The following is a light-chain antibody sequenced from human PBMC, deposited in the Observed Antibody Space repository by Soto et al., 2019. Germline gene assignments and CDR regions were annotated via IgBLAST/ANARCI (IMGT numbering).Light chain of an antibody. CDR1: SSDIGASNS. Sequence: QSALTQPPSASGSPGQSVTISCAGSSSDIGASNSVSWYQQHPGKAPKLMIYEVSKRPSGVPDRFSGSKSGNTASLTVSGLQAEDEADYYCSSYAGSNNFEVFGTGTKLTVL. CDR3: SSYAGSNNFEV. V-gene: IGLV2-8*01. CDR2: EVS. J-gene: IGLJ1*01.